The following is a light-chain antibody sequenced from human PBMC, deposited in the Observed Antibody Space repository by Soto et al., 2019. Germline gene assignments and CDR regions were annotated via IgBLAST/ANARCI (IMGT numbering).Light chain of an antibody. Sequence: QSVLTQPRSVSGSPGQSVTISCTGTSSDVGSYNFVSWYQHHPGKAPKLMIYDVSKRPSGVPDRFSGSKSGNTASLTVSGLQAEDEADYYCCSYAGNYTGVFGGGTKVTVL. CDR1: SSDVGSYNF. CDR2: DVS. J-gene: IGLJ2*01. V-gene: IGLV2-11*01. CDR3: CSYAGNYTGV.